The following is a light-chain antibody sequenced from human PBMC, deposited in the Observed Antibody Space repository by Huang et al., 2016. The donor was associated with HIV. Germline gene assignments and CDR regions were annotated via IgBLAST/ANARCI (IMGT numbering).Light chain of an antibody. CDR1: QRVFKN. CDR3: QQYNTSPRT. CDR2: GSS. V-gene: IGKV3-15*01. Sequence: ENLMTPSPSTLSVSPGESATLSCRGSQRVFKNLAWYQQKPGQAPKLLIYGSSTRAACIPSRFSGSDSGTDFTLAISSLQSEDFAVYYCQQYNTSPRTFGQGTKVEV. J-gene: IGKJ1*01.